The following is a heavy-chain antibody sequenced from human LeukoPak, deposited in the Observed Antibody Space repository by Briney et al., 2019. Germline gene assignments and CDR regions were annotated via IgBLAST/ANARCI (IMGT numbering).Heavy chain of an antibody. CDR3: ARDRVVVPAAKSLGYYMDV. D-gene: IGHD2-2*01. CDR1: GGSISSGSYY. CDR2: IYTSGST. V-gene: IGHV4-61*02. J-gene: IGHJ6*03. Sequence: KSSQTLSLTCTVSGGSISSGSYYWSWIRQPAGKGLEWIGRIYTSGSTNYNPSLKSRVTISVDTSKNQFSLKLSSVTAADTAVYYCARDRVVVPAAKSLGYYMDVWGKGTTVTVSS.